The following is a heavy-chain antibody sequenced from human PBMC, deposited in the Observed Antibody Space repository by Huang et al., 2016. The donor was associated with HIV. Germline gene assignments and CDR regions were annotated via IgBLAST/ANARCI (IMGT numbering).Heavy chain of an antibody. CDR1: GFTFTAYD. CDR3: AREVVAADF. D-gene: IGHD2-15*01. CDR2: ISYDGSDK. Sequence: QVQLVESGGGVVQPGRSLRLSCAASGFTFTAYDRHWVRQAPGKGREWVAVISYDGSDKYYGDSVKGRFTISRDNSKDTLYLQMNSLRAEDTAVYYCAREVVAADFWGQGTLVTVTS. V-gene: IGHV3-30-3*01. J-gene: IGHJ4*02.